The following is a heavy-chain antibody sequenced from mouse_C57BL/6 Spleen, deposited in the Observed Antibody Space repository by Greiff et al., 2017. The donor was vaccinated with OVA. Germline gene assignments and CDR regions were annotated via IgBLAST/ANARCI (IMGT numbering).Heavy chain of an antibody. Sequence: EVQGVESGGGLVKPGGSLKLSCAASGFTFSSYAMSWVRQTPEKRLEWVATISDGGSYTYYPDNVKGRFTISRDNAKNNLYLQMSHLKSEDTAMYYCARDLRNYFDYWGQGTTLTVSS. CDR3: ARDLRNYFDY. J-gene: IGHJ2*01. CDR2: ISDGGSYT. CDR1: GFTFSSYA. V-gene: IGHV5-4*01.